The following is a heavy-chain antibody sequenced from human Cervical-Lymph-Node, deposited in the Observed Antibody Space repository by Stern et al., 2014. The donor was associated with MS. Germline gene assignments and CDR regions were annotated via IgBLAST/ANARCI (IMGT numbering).Heavy chain of an antibody. CDR3: ARHGDYDYYLDY. J-gene: IGHJ4*02. V-gene: IGHV1-69*01. D-gene: IGHD3-3*01. CDR1: GGTFSSYA. Sequence: DQLVESGAEVKKPGSSVKVSCKASGGTFSSYAFSWVRQAPGQGLEWMGGIIPIFGTTNYAQKFRGGVTIIADESTSTAYMELSRLSSEDTAVYYCARHGDYDYYLDYWGQGTLVTVSS. CDR2: IIPIFGTT.